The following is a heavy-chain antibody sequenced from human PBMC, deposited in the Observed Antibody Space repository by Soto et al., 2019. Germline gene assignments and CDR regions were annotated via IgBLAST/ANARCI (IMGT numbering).Heavy chain of an antibody. CDR2: IIPIFGTT. Sequence: QVQLVQSGAEVKKPGSSVKVSCKASGGTFSSYAISWVRQAPGQGLEWMGGIIPIFGTTNYAQKFQGRVTITADDSTSTAYMELSSLRSEDTAVYYCARVPPPVGGGDYYFDYWGQGTLVTVSS. CDR1: GGTFSSYA. CDR3: ARVPPPVGGGDYYFDY. J-gene: IGHJ4*02. V-gene: IGHV1-69*01. D-gene: IGHD4-17*01.